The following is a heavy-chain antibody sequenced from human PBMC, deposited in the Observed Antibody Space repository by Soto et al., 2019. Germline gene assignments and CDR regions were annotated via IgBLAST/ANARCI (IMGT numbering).Heavy chain of an antibody. CDR2: INAGNGNT. Sequence: QVQLVQSGAEVKKPGASVKVSCKASVYTFTSYAMHWVRQAPGQRLEWMGWINAGNGNTKYSQKFQGRVTITRDTSASTAYMELSSLRSEDTAVYYCARGGNLYWYFDLWGRGTLVTVSS. J-gene: IGHJ2*01. CDR1: VYTFTSYA. CDR3: ARGGNLYWYFDL. D-gene: IGHD1-26*01. V-gene: IGHV1-3*01.